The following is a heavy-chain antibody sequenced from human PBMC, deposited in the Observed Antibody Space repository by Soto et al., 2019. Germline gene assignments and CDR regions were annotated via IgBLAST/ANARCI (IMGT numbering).Heavy chain of an antibody. J-gene: IGHJ6*03. D-gene: IGHD2-2*01. CDR3: ARGLACSSTSCYSYYYYMDV. Sequence: QVQLVESGGGVVQPGRSLRLSCAASGFTFSSYGMHWVRQAPGNGLEWVAVIWYDGSNKYYADSVKGRFTISRDNSKNTLYLQMNSLRAEDTAVYYCARGLACSSTSCYSYYYYMDVWGKGTTVTVSS. V-gene: IGHV3-33*01. CDR1: GFTFSSYG. CDR2: IWYDGSNK.